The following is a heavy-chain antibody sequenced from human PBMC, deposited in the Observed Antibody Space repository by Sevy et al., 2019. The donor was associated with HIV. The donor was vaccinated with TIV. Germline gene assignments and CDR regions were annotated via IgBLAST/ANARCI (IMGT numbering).Heavy chain of an antibody. D-gene: IGHD2-2*01. V-gene: IGHV1-2*02. Sequence: ASVKVSCKASAYTFTGHYIHWVRQAPGQGLECMGWINPNSGGTIYAQKFQGRVTRTRDTSISTAYMELSRLRSDDTAVYYCARGGVVVEPAARGYFDYWGQGTLVTVSS. CDR3: ARGGVVVEPAARGYFDY. CDR1: AYTFTGHY. CDR2: INPNSGGT. J-gene: IGHJ4*02.